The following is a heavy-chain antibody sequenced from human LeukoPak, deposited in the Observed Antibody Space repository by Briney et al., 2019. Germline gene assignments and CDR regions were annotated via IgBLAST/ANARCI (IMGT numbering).Heavy chain of an antibody. D-gene: IGHD4-17*01. V-gene: IGHV3-30*02. CDR3: AKNRYGDYASDY. Sequence: GGSLRLSCAASGFTFSSFGMHWVRQAPGQGLEWVAFILYDGTNKYYADSVKGRFTISRDNSKNTLSLQMNSLRAEDTAVYYCAKNRYGDYASDYWGQGTLVTVSS. CDR2: ILYDGTNK. CDR1: GFTFSSFG. J-gene: IGHJ4*02.